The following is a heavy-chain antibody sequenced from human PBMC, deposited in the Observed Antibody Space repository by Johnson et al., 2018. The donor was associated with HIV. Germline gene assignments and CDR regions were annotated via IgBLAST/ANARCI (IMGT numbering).Heavy chain of an antibody. Sequence: EVQLVESGGGLVQPGRSLRLSCTGSGFTFDDYAMTWFRQAPGKGLEWVSFIRSKAYGGTTEYAASVKGRFTISRDDSKSIAYLQMNSLKTEDTAIYYCAKSYSISGYWATRNDAIDFWGQGTMVTVSS. D-gene: IGHD3-22*01. J-gene: IGHJ3*01. CDR2: IRSKAYGGTT. V-gene: IGHV3-49*03. CDR1: GFTFDDYA. CDR3: AKSYSISGYWATRNDAIDF.